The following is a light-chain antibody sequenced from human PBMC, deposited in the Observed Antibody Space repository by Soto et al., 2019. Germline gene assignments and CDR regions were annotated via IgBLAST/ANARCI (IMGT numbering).Light chain of an antibody. CDR3: SSYTRSNTPDVV. Sequence: QSALTQPASVSGSPGQSITISCTGTSSDVGDYNYVSWYQHHPGKAPKLMIYEVSYRPSGVSNRFSGSKSGNTASLTISGLQAEDEADYYCSSYTRSNTPDVVFGGGTKLTVL. V-gene: IGLV2-14*01. J-gene: IGLJ2*01. CDR2: EVS. CDR1: SSDVGDYNY.